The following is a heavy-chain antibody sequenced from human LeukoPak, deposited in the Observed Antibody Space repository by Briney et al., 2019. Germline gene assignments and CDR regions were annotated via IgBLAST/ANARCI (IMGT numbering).Heavy chain of an antibody. CDR3: ARGMDYYYGSGSPEYYFDY. D-gene: IGHD3-10*01. V-gene: IGHV3-72*01. Sequence: GGSLRLSCAASGFTFSDHYMDWVRQAPGKGLEWVGRTRNKANSYTTEYAASVKGRFTISRDDSKNSLYLQMNSPKTEDTAVYYCARGMDYYYGSGSPEYYFDYWGQGTLVTVSS. J-gene: IGHJ4*02. CDR2: TRNKANSYTT. CDR1: GFTFSDHY.